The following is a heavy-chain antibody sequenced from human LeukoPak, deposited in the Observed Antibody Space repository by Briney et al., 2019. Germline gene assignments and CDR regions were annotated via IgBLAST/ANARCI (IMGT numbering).Heavy chain of an antibody. D-gene: IGHD1-26*01. Sequence: GGSLRLSCAASGFTFSSYGMHWVRQAPGKGLEWVAFIRYDGSNKYYADSVKGRFTISRDNAKNSLYLQMNSLRAEDTAVYYCARSVGATQKNYFDYWGQGTLVTVSS. V-gene: IGHV3-30*02. CDR1: GFTFSSYG. J-gene: IGHJ4*02. CDR2: IRYDGSNK. CDR3: ARSVGATQKNYFDY.